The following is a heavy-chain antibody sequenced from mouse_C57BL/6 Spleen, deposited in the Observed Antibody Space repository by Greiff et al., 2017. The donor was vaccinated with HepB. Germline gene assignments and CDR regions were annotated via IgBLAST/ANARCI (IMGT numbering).Heavy chain of an antibody. Sequence: EVQLVESGGGLVKPGGSLKLSCAASGFTFSSYAMSWVRQTPEKRLEWVATISDGGSYTYYPDNVKGRFTISRDNAKNNLYLQMSHLKSEDTAMYYCAREGDSNYGDYWGQGTSVTVSS. CDR1: GFTFSSYA. V-gene: IGHV5-4*01. CDR3: AREGDSNYGDY. CDR2: ISDGGSYT. J-gene: IGHJ4*01. D-gene: IGHD2-5*01.